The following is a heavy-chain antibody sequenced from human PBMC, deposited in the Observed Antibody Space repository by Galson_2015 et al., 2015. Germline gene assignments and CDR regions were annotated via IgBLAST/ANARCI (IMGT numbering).Heavy chain of an antibody. J-gene: IGHJ4*02. CDR2: ITPMFGRA. V-gene: IGHV1-69*13. D-gene: IGHD4-11*01. CDR1: GGIFSSFT. CDR3: AREGRSGNSNPFDY. Sequence: SVKVSCKASGGIFSSFTISWVRQAPGQGLEWMGGITPMFGRANYVQKFQGRVTITADDSTSTAYMELSSLRSDDTAVYYCAREGRSGNSNPFDYWGQGTLVTVSS.